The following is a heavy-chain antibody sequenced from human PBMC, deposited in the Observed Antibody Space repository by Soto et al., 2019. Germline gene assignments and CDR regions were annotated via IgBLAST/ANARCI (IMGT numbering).Heavy chain of an antibody. V-gene: IGHV3-21*01. CDR3: ARDLRITMVRGGN. J-gene: IGHJ4*02. Sequence: EVQLVESGGGLVKPGGSLRLSCAASGFTFSSYSMNWVRQAPGKGLEWVSSISSSSSYIYYADSVKGRFTISRDNAKNSLYLQMNSLRAEDTAVYYCARDLRITMVRGGNWGQGTLVTVSS. CDR1: GFTFSSYS. CDR2: ISSSSSYI. D-gene: IGHD3-10*01.